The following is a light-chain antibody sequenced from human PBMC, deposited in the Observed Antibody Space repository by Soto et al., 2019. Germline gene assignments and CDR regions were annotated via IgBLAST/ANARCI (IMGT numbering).Light chain of an antibody. Sequence: ESVLTQSPGTLSLSPGERATLSCRAIQSVSSSYLAWYQQKPGQAPRLLIYGASSRATGIPDRFSGSGSGTEFTLTISRLEPEDFAVYYCQQYGSSPPLTFGGGTKVDI. CDR3: QQYGSSPPLT. V-gene: IGKV3-20*01. CDR1: QSVSSSY. J-gene: IGKJ4*01. CDR2: GAS.